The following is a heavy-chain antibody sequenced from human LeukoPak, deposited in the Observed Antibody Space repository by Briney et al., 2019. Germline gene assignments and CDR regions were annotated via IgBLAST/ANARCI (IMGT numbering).Heavy chain of an antibody. V-gene: IGHV4-34*01. Sequence: KASETLSLTCAVYGGSFSGYYWSWIRQPPGKGLEWIGEINHSGSTNYNPSLKSRVTISVDTSKNHFSLKLSSATAADTAVYFCARGRVSSSTWYSTYYYYFYMDVWGKGTTVTVSS. CDR1: GGSFSGYY. J-gene: IGHJ6*03. D-gene: IGHD6-13*01. CDR3: ARGRVSSSTWYSTYYYYFYMDV. CDR2: INHSGST.